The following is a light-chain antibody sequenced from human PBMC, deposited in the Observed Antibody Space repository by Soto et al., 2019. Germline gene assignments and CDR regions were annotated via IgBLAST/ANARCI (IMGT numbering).Light chain of an antibody. CDR2: GNS. J-gene: IGLJ1*01. V-gene: IGLV1-40*01. CDR3: QSYDSSLSDV. CDR1: SSNIGAGYD. Sequence: QSVLTQAPSVSGAPGQRVTISCTGSSSNIGAGYDVHWYQQLPGTDPKLLIYGNSNRPSGVPDRFSGSKSGTSASLAITGLQAEDEADYYCQSYDSSLSDVXGTGTKVTVL.